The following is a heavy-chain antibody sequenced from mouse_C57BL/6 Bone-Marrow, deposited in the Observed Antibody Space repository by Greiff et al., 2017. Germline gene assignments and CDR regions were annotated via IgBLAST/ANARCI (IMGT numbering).Heavy chain of an antibody. J-gene: IGHJ2*01. CDR1: GYAFSSYW. V-gene: IGHV1-80*01. CDR3: ARKELGYFDY. Sequence: VKLVESGAELVKPGASVKISCKASGYAFSSYWMNWVKQRPGKGLEWIGQIYPGDGDTNYNGKFKGKATLTADKSSSTAYMQLSSLTSEDSAVXFCARKELGYFDYGGQGTTLTVSS. D-gene: IGHD4-1*01. CDR2: IYPGDGDT.